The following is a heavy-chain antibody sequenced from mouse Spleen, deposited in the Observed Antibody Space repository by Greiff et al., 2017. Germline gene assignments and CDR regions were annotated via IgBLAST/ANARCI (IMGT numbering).Heavy chain of an antibody. CDR3: CRKGPYYYGSSDWYFDV. V-gene: IGHV2-9-1*01. D-gene: IGHD1-1*01. J-gene: IGHJ1*01. CDR2: IWTGGGT. CDR1: GFSFTSYA. Sequence: VKLQESGPGLVAPSQCLSITCTVSGFSFTSYAISWVRQTPGQGLEWLGVIWTGGGTTYNSALNSRLSISKDNSKSQVFLKMNILHTDDTDRYYCCRKGPYYYGSSDWYFDVWGAGTTVTVSS.